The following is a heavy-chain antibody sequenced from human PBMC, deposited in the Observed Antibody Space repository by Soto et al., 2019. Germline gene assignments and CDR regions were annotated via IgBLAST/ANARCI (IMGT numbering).Heavy chain of an antibody. D-gene: IGHD3-22*01. V-gene: IGHV4-31*03. CDR3: ARDADGGGYYYNY. CDR2: IYNSGAT. J-gene: IGHJ4*02. CDR1: GDSMSSGSYY. Sequence: QVQLQESGPGLVKPSQTLSLTCSVSGDSMSSGSYYWSWIRQHPGKGLEWIGYIYNSGATYYNPSLKSRVNISVDTSKNQFSLKLSSVTAADTAVYYCARDADGGGYYYNYWGQGTMVTVSS.